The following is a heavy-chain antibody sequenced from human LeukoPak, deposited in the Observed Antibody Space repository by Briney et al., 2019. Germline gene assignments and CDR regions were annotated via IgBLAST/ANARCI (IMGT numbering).Heavy chain of an antibody. V-gene: IGHV4-59*01. CDR1: GASLSNYY. CDR2: IYYSGST. D-gene: IGHD3-10*01. J-gene: IGHJ6*02. Sequence: SETLSLTCTVSGASLSNYYWSWVRQPPGKGLEWIGYIYYSGSTNYNPSLKSRLSMSLDTSKNQFSLNLNSVTAADTALYYCARASTMVGEIIGSPYAMAVWGHGTTVSVSS. CDR3: ARASTMVGEIIGSPYAMAV.